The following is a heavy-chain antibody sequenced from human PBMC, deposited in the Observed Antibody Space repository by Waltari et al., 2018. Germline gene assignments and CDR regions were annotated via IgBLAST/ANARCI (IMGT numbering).Heavy chain of an antibody. CDR3: ARDPSILYSGYDSVVWGGFDP. D-gene: IGHD5-12*01. CDR2: IIPILGTA. V-gene: IGHV1-69*05. J-gene: IGHJ5*02. Sequence: QVQLVQSGAEVKKPGSSVKVSCKASGGTFSSYAISWVRQAPGQGLEWMGGIIPILGTANYAQKFQGRVTITTDESTSTAYMELSSLRSEDTAVYYCARDPSILYSGYDSVVWGGFDPWGQGTLVTVSS. CDR1: GGTFSSYA.